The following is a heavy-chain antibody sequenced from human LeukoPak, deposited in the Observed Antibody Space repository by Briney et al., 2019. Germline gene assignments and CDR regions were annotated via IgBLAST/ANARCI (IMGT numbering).Heavy chain of an antibody. J-gene: IGHJ4*02. Sequence: VASVKVSCKASGGTFSNYAIHWVRQAPGQGLEWMGGIIPIFATTNYAQKFQGRVTVTADESTSTAYMDLSSLISEDTAVYYCARGIAVTRLDHWGQGTLVTVSS. CDR3: ARGIAVTRLDH. CDR2: IIPIFATT. CDR1: GGTFSNYA. V-gene: IGHV1-69*13. D-gene: IGHD6-19*01.